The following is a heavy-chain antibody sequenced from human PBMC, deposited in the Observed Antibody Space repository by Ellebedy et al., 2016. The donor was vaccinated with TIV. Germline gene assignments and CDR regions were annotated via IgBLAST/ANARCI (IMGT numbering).Heavy chain of an antibody. CDR2: VIPIFGPT. D-gene: IGHD3/OR15-3a*01. J-gene: IGHJ4*02. CDR3: ARGGLKFFDWGNFDF. V-gene: IGHV1-69*13. CDR1: GGTFSSHA. Sequence: SVKVSCKASGGTFSSHAVSWVRQAPGQGLEWMGEVIPIFGPTNYAQKFQGRVTMTVDESTSTAYMELSSLRSEDTAVNYCARGGLKFFDWGNFDFWGQGTLVAVSS.